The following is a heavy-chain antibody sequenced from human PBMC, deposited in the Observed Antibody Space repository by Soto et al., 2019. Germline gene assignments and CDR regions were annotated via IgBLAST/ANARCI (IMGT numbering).Heavy chain of an antibody. Sequence: SETLSLTCAVYGGSFSGYYWSWIRQPPGKGLECIGEINHSGSTNYNPSLKSRVTISVDTSKNQFSLKLSSVTAADTAVYYCARHGIYSSGYYYYMDVWGKGTTVTVSS. V-gene: IGHV4-34*01. CDR3: ARHGIYSSGYYYYMDV. J-gene: IGHJ6*03. CDR2: INHSGST. D-gene: IGHD6-19*01. CDR1: GGSFSGYY.